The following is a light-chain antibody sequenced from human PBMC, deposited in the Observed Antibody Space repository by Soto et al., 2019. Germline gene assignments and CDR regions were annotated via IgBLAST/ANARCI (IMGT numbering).Light chain of an antibody. CDR1: SSDVGGYNY. CDR2: DVS. V-gene: IGLV2-11*01. CDR3: CSYAGSYTYV. Sequence: QSALTQPRSVSGSAGQSVTISCTGTSSDVGGYNYVSWYQQHPGKAPKLMIYDVSKRPSGVPDRFSGSKSGNTASLTISGLQAEDQADYYCCSYAGSYTYVFGTGTKLT. J-gene: IGLJ1*01.